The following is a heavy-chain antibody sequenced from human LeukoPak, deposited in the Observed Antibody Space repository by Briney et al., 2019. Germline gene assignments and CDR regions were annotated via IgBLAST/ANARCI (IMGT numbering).Heavy chain of an antibody. J-gene: IGHJ3*02. CDR2: ITTHNSNT. V-gene: IGHV1-18*04. CDR3: ARVPSGYDRLGRGPFDAFDI. D-gene: IGHD5-12*01. Sequence: ASVKGSCKASGYTLSSDSIHCVRQAPGHGLEWMGWITTHNSNTSYAQTLQGRVTRTTDTSTSTAYMELRSLRSDDTAVYYCARVPSGYDRLGRGPFDAFDIWGQGTMVTVSS. CDR1: GYTLSSDS.